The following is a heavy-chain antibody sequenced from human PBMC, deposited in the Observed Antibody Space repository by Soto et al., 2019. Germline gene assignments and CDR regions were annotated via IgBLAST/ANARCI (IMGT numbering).Heavy chain of an antibody. CDR3: ATDRRPGSYTHLDY. V-gene: IGHV5-51*01. Sequence: GESLKISCQGSGYSFTSYWIALVRQMPGKGLAWMGIIYPDDSDARYSPSFRGQVTTSAAKSINTAYLQWSSLKASDTAIYYCATDRRPGSYTHLDYWGQGSMVTVSS. J-gene: IGHJ4*02. CDR1: GYSFTSYW. CDR2: IYPDDSDA. D-gene: IGHD3-10*01.